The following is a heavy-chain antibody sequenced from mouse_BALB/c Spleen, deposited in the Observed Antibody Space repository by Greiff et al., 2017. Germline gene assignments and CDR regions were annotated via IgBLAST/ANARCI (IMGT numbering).Heavy chain of an antibody. CDR2: ISSGGSYT. CDR1: GFTFSSYG. CDR3: ARRDLLLRSLDY. Sequence: DVMLVESGGDLVKPGGSLKLSCAASGFTFSSYGMSWVRQTPDKRLEWVATISSGGSYTYYPDSVKGRFTISRDNAKNTLYLQMSSLKSEDTAMYYCARRDLLLRSLDYWGQGTTLTVSS. D-gene: IGHD1-1*01. V-gene: IGHV5-6*02. J-gene: IGHJ2*01.